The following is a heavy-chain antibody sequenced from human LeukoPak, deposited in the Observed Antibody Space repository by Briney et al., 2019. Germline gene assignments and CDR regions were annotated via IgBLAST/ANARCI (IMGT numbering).Heavy chain of an antibody. J-gene: IGHJ4*02. D-gene: IGHD6-19*01. V-gene: IGHV3-7*01. CDR3: ARDRGYSSFDY. CDR1: GFTFRTSW. Sequence: PGGSLRLSCGASGFTFRTSWMNWVRQAPGKGLEWVASINPDGSEKYSVDSVKGRFTISRDNAKNSLYLQMSSLRAEDTAVYYCARDRGYSSFDYWGQGTLVTVSS. CDR2: INPDGSEK.